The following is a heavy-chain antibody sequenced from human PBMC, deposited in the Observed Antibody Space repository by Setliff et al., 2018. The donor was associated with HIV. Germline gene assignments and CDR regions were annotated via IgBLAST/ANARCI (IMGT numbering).Heavy chain of an antibody. CDR2: IYRSGST. D-gene: IGHD3-22*01. V-gene: IGHV4-4*02. Sequence: PSESLSLTCALSGDSVTSSSWWSWVRQPPGKGLEWIGEIYRSGSTNYNPSLKSRVTISLDKSKNQFSLKVNSVTAADTAVYYCTRRDNSVSGYYIDHAFDIWGQGTLVTVSS. CDR1: GDSVTSSSW. CDR3: TRRDNSVSGYYIDHAFDI. J-gene: IGHJ3*02.